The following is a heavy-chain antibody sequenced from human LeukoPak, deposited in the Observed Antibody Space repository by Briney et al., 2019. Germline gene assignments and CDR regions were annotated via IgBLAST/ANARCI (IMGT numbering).Heavy chain of an antibody. CDR1: GFTFSSYA. D-gene: IGHD2-21*02. CDR3: AKGNGHIVVVTAIS. J-gene: IGHJ4*02. Sequence: PGGSLRLSRAASGFTFSSYAMTWVRRAPGKGLEWVSAISSSGGSTYYADSVKGRFTISRDNSKNTLYMQMNSLRAEDTAVYYCAKGNGHIVVVTAISWGQGTLVTVSS. V-gene: IGHV3-23*01. CDR2: ISSSGGST.